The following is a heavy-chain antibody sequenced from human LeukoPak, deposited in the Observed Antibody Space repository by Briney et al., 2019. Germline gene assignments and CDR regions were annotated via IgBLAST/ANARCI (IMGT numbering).Heavy chain of an antibody. CDR3: ARDRSSPLYYYYYYMDV. CDR2: ISAYNGNT. J-gene: IGHJ6*03. D-gene: IGHD2-2*01. V-gene: IGHV1-18*01. Sequence: GASVKVSCKASGYTFTSYGISWVRQAPGQGLEWMGWISAYNGNTNYAQKLQGRVTMTTDTSTSTAYMELRSLRSDDTAVYYCARDRSSPLYYYYYYMDVWGKGTTVTISS. CDR1: GYTFTSYG.